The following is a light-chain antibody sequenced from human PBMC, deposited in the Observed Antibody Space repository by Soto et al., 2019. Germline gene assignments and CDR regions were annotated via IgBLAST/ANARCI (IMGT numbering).Light chain of an antibody. CDR3: QQRSNWGFT. J-gene: IGKJ3*01. CDR1: QSVSSY. CDR2: DAS. V-gene: IGKV3-11*01. Sequence: EIVLTQSPATLSLSPGERATLSCRASQSVSSYLAWYQQKPGQAPRLLIYDASNRATGIPARFSGSGSGKDFTLTISSLEPEDFAVYYCQQRSNWGFTFGPGTKVDIK.